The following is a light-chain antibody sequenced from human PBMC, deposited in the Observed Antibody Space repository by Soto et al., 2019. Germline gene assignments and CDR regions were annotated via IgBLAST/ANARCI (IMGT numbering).Light chain of an antibody. CDR1: QGVNSY. J-gene: IGKJ5*01. CDR2: AAS. V-gene: IGKV1-9*01. CDR3: QQLDGYPAT. Sequence: DIQLTQSPSFLSASVGDRVTITCRASQGVNSYFAWYQQKPGKAPKLLIYAASTLQSGVPSRFSGSGSGTEFTLTISSLQPEDFATYFCQQLDGYPATFGQGTRLEIK.